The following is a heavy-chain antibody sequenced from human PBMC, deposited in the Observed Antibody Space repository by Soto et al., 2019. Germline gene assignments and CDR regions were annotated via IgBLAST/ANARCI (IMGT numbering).Heavy chain of an antibody. Sequence: EVQLVESGGGLVQPGRSLRLSCAASGFTFDDYAMHWVRQAPGKGLEWISGINWNSGTIDYADYVKGRFTISRDNAKNSLYLQMNSLRLEDTALYYCANAPPAGDDAFDVWGQGTMVTVSS. J-gene: IGHJ3*01. CDR3: ANAPPAGDDAFDV. CDR1: GFTFDDYA. CDR2: INWNSGTI. V-gene: IGHV3-9*01. D-gene: IGHD7-27*01.